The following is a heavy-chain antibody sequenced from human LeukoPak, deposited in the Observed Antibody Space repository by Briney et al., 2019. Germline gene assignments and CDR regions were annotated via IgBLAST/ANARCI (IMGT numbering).Heavy chain of an antibody. CDR2: IYPGDSDT. CDR3: ARHGTTTDYYYFDY. V-gene: IGHV5-51*01. CDR1: VYIFTSYW. Sequence: GESLKISCQGSVYIFTSYWIGWVRQLPGKGLEWMGIIYPGDSDTRYSPSFQGRVTISADKSISTAYLQWSSLKASDTAMYYCARHGTTTDYYYFDYWGQGTLVTVSS. D-gene: IGHD1-7*01. J-gene: IGHJ4*02.